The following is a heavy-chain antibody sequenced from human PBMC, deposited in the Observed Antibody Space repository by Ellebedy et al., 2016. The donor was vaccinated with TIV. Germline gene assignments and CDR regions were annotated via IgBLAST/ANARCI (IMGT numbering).Heavy chain of an antibody. J-gene: IGHJ4*02. D-gene: IGHD3-3*01. CDR1: GFIFSSYA. Sequence: PGGSLRLSCAASGFIFSSYAMNWVRQAPGKGLEWVSAISGSGARTYYADSVKGRFTISRDNSRNPLYLQMNSLRAEDTAVYYCAKDGELGHTSGPLEWFDFWGQGTLVTVSS. CDR3: AKDGELGHTSGPLEWFDF. CDR2: ISGSGART. V-gene: IGHV3-23*01.